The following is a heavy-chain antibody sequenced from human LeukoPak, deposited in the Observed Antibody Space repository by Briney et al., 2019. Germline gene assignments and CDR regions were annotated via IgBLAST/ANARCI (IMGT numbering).Heavy chain of an antibody. D-gene: IGHD5-12*01. CDR2: IKSDGTST. V-gene: IGHV3-74*01. CDR1: GFTFSNYW. Sequence: QAGGSLRLSCAASGFTFSNYWMLWVRQVPGKGLVWVSRIKSDGTSTFYADSVKGRFTISRDNAKNTLYLQMNSLRAEDTAVYYCVASDYFDYWGQGTPVTVSS. CDR3: VASDYFDY. J-gene: IGHJ4*02.